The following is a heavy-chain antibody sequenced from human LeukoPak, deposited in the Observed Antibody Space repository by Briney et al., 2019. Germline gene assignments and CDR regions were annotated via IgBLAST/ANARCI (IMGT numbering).Heavy chain of an antibody. CDR3: ASPLAVAGTDFDY. CDR2: IIPIFGTA. D-gene: IGHD6-19*01. Sequence: SVKVSCKASGGTFSSYAISWVRQAPGQGLEWMGGIIPIFGTANYAQKFQGRVTITADESTSTAYMELSSLRSEDTAVYYCASPLAVAGTDFDYWGQGTLVTVSS. J-gene: IGHJ4*02. V-gene: IGHV1-69*13. CDR1: GGTFSSYA.